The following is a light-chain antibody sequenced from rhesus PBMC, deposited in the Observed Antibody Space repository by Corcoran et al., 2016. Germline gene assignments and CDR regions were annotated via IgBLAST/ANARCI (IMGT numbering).Light chain of an antibody. J-gene: IGKJ4*01. CDR2: YAN. CDR3: QQYHSLPLT. Sequence: IQMTQSPSSLSASVGDRVAITCRSSQAISDSSNWFQQKPGKAPKLLIYYANRLESGVPSRFSGSGSGTDFTLTISCLQPEDFTTYYCQQYHSLPLTFGGGTKVDIK. V-gene: IGKV1-32*01. CDR1: QAISDS.